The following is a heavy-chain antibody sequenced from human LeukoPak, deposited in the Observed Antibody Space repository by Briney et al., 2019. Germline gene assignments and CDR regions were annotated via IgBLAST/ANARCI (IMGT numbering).Heavy chain of an antibody. Sequence: PSETLSLTCTVSGSSISSSSYYWGWIRQPPGKGLEWIGSIYYSGSTYYNPSLKSRVTISVDTSKNQFSLKLSSVTAADTAVYYCARDKRENQLYYYYYMDVWGKGTTVTVSS. J-gene: IGHJ6*03. CDR1: GSSISSSSYY. D-gene: IGHD1-1*01. V-gene: IGHV4-39*07. CDR3: ARDKRENQLYYYYYMDV. CDR2: IYYSGST.